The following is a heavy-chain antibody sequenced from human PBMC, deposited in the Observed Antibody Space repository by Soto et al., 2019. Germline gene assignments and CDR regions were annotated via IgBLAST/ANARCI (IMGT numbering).Heavy chain of an antibody. CDR1: GYTFTSYV. CDR2: MNPNSGNT. CDR3: AREVTMIVDN. V-gene: IGHV1-8*01. D-gene: IGHD3-22*01. J-gene: IGHJ4*02. Sequence: QVQLVQSGAEVKKPGASVKVSCKASGYTFTSYVITWGRQAMGQGLEWMGWMNPNSGNTGYAQKFQGRVTMTRNTSISTAYMELSSLRSEDTAVYYCAREVTMIVDNWGQGTLVTVSS.